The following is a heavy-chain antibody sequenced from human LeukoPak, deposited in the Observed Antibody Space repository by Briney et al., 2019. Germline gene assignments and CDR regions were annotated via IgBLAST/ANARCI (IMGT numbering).Heavy chain of an antibody. V-gene: IGHV3-30*16. CDR1: GFTFRRYA. CDR2: ISYDGSNK. D-gene: IGHD6-19*01. CDR3: ARDPNAAVAGTGYY. Sequence: GSLRLSCAGSGFTFRRYAIHWVRQAPGKGLGGGAVISYDGSNKYYADSVKGRFTISRDNSKNTLYLQMNSLRAEDTAVYYCARDPNAAVAGTGYYWGQGTLVTVSS. J-gene: IGHJ4*02.